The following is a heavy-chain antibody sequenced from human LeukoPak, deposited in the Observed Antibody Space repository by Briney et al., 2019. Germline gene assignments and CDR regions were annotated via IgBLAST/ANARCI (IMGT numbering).Heavy chain of an antibody. V-gene: IGHV4-4*07. D-gene: IGHD6-13*01. J-gene: IGHJ4*02. CDR1: GGSISSYY. Sequence: SETLSLTCTVSGGSISSYYWSWIRQPAGKGLEWIGRIYTSGSTNYNPSLKSRVTMSVDTSKNQFSPKLSSVTAADTAVHYCARREAAAGSYYFDYWGQGTLVTVSS. CDR3: ARREAAAGSYYFDY. CDR2: IYTSGST.